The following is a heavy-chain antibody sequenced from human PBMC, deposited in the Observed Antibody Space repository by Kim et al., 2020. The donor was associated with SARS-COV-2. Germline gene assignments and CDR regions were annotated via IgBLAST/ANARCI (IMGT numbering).Heavy chain of an antibody. D-gene: IGHD3-10*01. V-gene: IGHV3-23*01. CDR1: GFSMSGNA. CDR3: AKDIWRWAFDS. J-gene: IGHJ3*01. Sequence: GGSLRLSCAASGFSMSGNAMSWVRQAPGKGLEWVSAIGGSDDRTDYAGSVKGRFTISRDKAKNTLYLQLNRLRDDDTAVYYCAKDIWRWAFDSWGQGTV. CDR2: IGGSDDRT.